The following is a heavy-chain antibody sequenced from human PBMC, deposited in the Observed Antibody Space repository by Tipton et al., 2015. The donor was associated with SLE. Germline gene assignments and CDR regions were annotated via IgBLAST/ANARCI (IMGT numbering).Heavy chain of an antibody. J-gene: IGHJ6*02. V-gene: IGHV3-15*01. CDR3: AKDATAVTGYMDV. CDR1: GFTFSNAW. Sequence: SLRLSCAASGFTFSNAWMGWVRQAPGKGLEWVGRIKSKTDGGTTDYAAPVKGRFTISRDDSKNTLYLQMNSLKTEDTAVYYCAKDATAVTGYMDVWGQGTSVTVSS. CDR2: IKSKTDGGTT. D-gene: IGHD2-21*02.